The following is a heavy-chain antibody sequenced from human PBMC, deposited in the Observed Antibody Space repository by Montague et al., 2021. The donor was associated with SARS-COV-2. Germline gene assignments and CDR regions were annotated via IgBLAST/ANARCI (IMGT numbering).Heavy chain of an antibody. CDR2: INWNGDST. CDR3: VRVDSTYRYFEL. D-gene: IGHD3-9*01. V-gene: IGHV3-20*01. Sequence: SLRLSCAASGFTFHDHAMTWVRQVPGKGLEGVSGINWNGDSTHYADSVKGRFTISRDNAKNSLYLQMNSLRAEDTAFYHCVRVDSTYRYFELWGRGTLVTVSS. J-gene: IGHJ2*01. CDR1: GFTFHDHA.